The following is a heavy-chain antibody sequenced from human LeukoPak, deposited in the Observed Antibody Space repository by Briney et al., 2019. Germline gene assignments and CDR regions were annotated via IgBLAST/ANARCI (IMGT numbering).Heavy chain of an antibody. CDR3: GRSLAY. Sequence: PGGSLRLSCAASGFSFSDYEMNWVRQAPGKGLEWVSDISPTGTTIYYADSVKGRFTVSRDNAKNSLYLEMNSLRAEDTALYYCGRSLAYWGQGTLVTVSS. D-gene: IGHD6-6*01. V-gene: IGHV3-48*03. CDR2: ISPTGTTI. J-gene: IGHJ4*02. CDR1: GFSFSDYE.